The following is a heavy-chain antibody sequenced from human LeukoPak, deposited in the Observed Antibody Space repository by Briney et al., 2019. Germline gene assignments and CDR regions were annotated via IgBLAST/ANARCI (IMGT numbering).Heavy chain of an antibody. V-gene: IGHV3-21*01. D-gene: IGHD3-9*01. J-gene: IGHJ6*03. CDR3: ASHPLVLRYFDLLNYMDV. CDR1: GFTFSSYS. CDR2: ISSSSSYI. Sequence: GGSLRLSCAASGFTFSSYSMNWVRQAPGKGLEWVSSISSSSSYIYYADTVKGRFTISRDNAKNSLYLQMNSLRAEDTAVYYCASHPLVLRYFDLLNYMDVWGKGTTVTVSS.